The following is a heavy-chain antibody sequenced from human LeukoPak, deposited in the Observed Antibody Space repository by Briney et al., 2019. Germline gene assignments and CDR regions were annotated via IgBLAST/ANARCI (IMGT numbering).Heavy chain of an antibody. CDR1: GFTFSDFW. D-gene: IGHD6-13*01. V-gene: IGHV3-7*01. Sequence: PGGSLRLSCAVSGFTFSDFWMNWVPRSPGKGLEWVASINQNGGETSYVDSVKGRFTISRDNPKNSLYLQMSSLRAEDTAVYYCARDGTAPGLYFDLWGQGTLVTVSS. CDR2: INQNGGET. J-gene: IGHJ4*01. CDR3: ARDGTAPGLYFDL.